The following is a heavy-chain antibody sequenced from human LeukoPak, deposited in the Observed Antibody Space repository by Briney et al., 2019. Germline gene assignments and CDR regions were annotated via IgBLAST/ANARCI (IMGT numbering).Heavy chain of an antibody. D-gene: IGHD3-22*01. CDR2: IRSKTNNYAT. Sequence: PGGSLRLSCAASGFAFSSHWMHWVRQASGKGLEWVGHIRSKTNNYATADAASVKGRFTFSRDDSKNTAYIQMNSLKTEDTAVYYCTRHNYDRSGYGAFDIWGQGTMVTVSS. J-gene: IGHJ3*02. CDR3: TRHNYDRSGYGAFDI. CDR1: GFAFSSHW. V-gene: IGHV3-73*01.